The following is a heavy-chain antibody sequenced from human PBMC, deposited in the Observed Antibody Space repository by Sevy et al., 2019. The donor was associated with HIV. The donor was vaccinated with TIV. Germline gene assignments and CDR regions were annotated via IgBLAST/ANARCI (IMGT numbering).Heavy chain of an antibody. J-gene: IGHJ6*02. V-gene: IGHV1-24*01. CDR1: GYTLTELS. CDR2: FDPEDGGT. CDR3: ATAASARASGSYGGGMDV. Sequence: ASMKVSCKVSGYTLTELSMHWVRQAPGKGLEWMGGFDPEDGGTIYAQKFQGRVTMTEDTSTDTAYMELSSLRSEDTAVYYSATAASARASGSYGGGMDVWGQGTTVTVSS. D-gene: IGHD1-26*01.